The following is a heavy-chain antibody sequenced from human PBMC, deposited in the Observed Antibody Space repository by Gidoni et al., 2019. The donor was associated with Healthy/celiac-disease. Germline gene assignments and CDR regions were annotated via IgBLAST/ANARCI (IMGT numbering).Heavy chain of an antibody. Sequence: EVQLLESGGGLVQPGGSLRLSCAASGFTFSSYAMSCVRQAPGKGLGWVSAISGSGGSTYYADSVKGRFTSSRDNSKNTLYLQMNSLRAEDTAVYYCAKDSNVLRFLESSKEPCDYWGQGTLVTVSS. CDR1: GFTFSSYA. CDR3: AKDSNVLRFLESSKEPCDY. CDR2: ISGSGGST. J-gene: IGHJ4*02. D-gene: IGHD3-3*01. V-gene: IGHV3-23*01.